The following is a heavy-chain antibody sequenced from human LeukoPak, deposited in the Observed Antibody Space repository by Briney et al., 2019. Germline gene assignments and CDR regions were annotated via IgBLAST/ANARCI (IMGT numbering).Heavy chain of an antibody. V-gene: IGHV1-18*01. Sequence: GASVKVSCKTSGYTFTTYGLSWVRQARGQGLEWMGWISGHNGNTNYAHKFQGRVSMTTDTPTRTAYMELKNLRSDDTAVYYCVLGDILTGYWAEYFPYWGQGTLVTVSS. J-gene: IGHJ4*02. CDR2: ISGHNGNT. CDR3: VLGDILTGYWAEYFPY. CDR1: GYTFTTYG. D-gene: IGHD3-9*01.